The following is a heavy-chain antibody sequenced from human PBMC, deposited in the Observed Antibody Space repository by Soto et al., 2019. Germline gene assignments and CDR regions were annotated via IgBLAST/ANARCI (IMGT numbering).Heavy chain of an antibody. Sequence: EVQLVESGGGLVQPGGSLRLSCAASGFTVSSNYMSWVRQAPGKGLEWVSVIYRGGSTYYADSVKGRFTIYRDNSKNTLYLQMNSLRAEDTAVYYCARVEYYDFWSGSPYYYYMDVWGKGTTVTVSS. CDR3: ARVEYYDFWSGSPYYYYMDV. CDR1: GFTVSSNY. J-gene: IGHJ6*03. V-gene: IGHV3-66*01. CDR2: IYRGGST. D-gene: IGHD3-3*01.